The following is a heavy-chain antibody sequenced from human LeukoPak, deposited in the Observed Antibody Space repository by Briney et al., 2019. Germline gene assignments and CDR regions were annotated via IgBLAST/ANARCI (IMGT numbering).Heavy chain of an antibody. V-gene: IGHV4-34*01. D-gene: IGHD6-25*01. CDR1: GGSFSGYY. Sequence: SETLSLTCAVYGGSFSGYYWSWIRQPPGKGLEWIGEINHSGSTNYNPSLKSRVTISVDTSKNQFSLKLSSVTAADTAVYYCARSGPQRTARFDPWGQGTLVTVSS. CDR3: ARSGPQRTARFDP. J-gene: IGHJ5*02. CDR2: INHSGST.